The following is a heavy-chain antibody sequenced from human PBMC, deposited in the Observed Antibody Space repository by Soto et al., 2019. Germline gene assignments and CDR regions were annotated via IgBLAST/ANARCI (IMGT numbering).Heavy chain of an antibody. J-gene: IGHJ4*02. CDR2: IYYSGNT. CDR3: AREGGESSDGLYYFDS. Sequence: SETLSLTCTVSCGSTSSDNYWSWIRQPPGKGLEWIGHIYYSGNTDYNPSLKSRLAISIDTSKNQFSLKLSSVTAADTAVYFCAREGGESSDGLYYFDSWGQGSLVTVSS. D-gene: IGHD3-16*01. CDR1: CGSTSSDNY. V-gene: IGHV4-30-4*01.